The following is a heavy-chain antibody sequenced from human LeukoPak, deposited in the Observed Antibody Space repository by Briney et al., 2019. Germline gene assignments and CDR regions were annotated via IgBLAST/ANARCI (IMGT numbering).Heavy chain of an antibody. V-gene: IGHV3-21*01. Sequence: GGSLRLSCAASGFTFSSYSMNWVRRAPGKGLEWVSSISSSSSYIYYADSVKGRFTISRDNAKNSLYLQMDSLRAEDTAVYYCASDVSGWYEFDYWGQGTLVTVSS. CDR2: ISSSSSYI. D-gene: IGHD6-19*01. CDR1: GFTFSSYS. J-gene: IGHJ4*02. CDR3: ASDVSGWYEFDY.